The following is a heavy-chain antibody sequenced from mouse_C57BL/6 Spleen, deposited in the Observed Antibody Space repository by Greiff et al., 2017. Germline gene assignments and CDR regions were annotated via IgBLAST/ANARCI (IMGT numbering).Heavy chain of an antibody. CDR1: GYAFSSSW. CDR3: ARHDYGSSYFDY. D-gene: IGHD1-1*01. V-gene: IGHV1-82*01. J-gene: IGHJ2*01. Sequence: QVHVKQSGPELVKPGASVKISCKASGYAFSSSWMNWVKQRPGKGLEWIGRIYPGDGDTNYNGKFKGKATLTADKSSSTAYMQLSSLTSEDSAVYFCARHDYGSSYFDYWGQGTTLTVSS. CDR2: IYPGDGDT.